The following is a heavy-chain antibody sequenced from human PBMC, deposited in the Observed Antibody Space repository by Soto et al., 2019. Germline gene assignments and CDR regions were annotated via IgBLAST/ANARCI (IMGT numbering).Heavy chain of an antibody. CDR3: ARAVRIVVVVAATYYYYYYMDV. Sequence: SQTLSLTCAISGDSVSSNSAAWNWIRQSPSRGLEWLGRTYYRSKWYNDYAVSVKSRITINPDTSKNQFSLQLNSVTPEDTAVYYCARAVRIVVVVAATYYYYYYMDVWGKGTTVTVSS. J-gene: IGHJ6*03. D-gene: IGHD2-15*01. CDR1: GDSVSSNSAA. V-gene: IGHV6-1*01. CDR2: TYYRSKWYN.